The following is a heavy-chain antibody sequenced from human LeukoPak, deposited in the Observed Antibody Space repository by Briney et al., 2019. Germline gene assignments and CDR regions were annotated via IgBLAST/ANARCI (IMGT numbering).Heavy chain of an antibody. CDR1: GFSFSNYD. V-gene: IGHV3-21*06. CDR2: ISITSRYI. D-gene: IGHD3-22*01. CDR3: ARGGYTMIRADPFDI. Sequence: AGSLRLSCTASGFSFSNYDMNWVRQTPGKGLEWVSSISITSRYIYYADSAKGQFTVSRDNARASLYLQMNDLRAEDTARYHCARGGYTMIRADPFDIWGQGTMVTVSS. J-gene: IGHJ3*02.